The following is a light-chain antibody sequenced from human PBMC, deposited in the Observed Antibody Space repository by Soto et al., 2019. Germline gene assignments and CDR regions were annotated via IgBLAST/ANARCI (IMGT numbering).Light chain of an antibody. CDR1: QSISSY. V-gene: IGKV1-39*01. J-gene: IGKJ1*01. CDR3: QERKT. Sequence: DIQMTQSPSSLSASVGDRVTITCRASQSISSYLNWYQQKPGKAPKLLIYAASSLQSGVPSRFSGNRSGTDVNLTISNLQPEDSAIYYCQERKTFGQGTKVEIK. CDR2: AAS.